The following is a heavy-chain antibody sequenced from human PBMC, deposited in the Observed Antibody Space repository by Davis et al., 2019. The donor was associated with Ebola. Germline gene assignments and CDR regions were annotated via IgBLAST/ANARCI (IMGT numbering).Heavy chain of an antibody. CDR2: IRSKAYGGTT. V-gene: IGHV3-49*04. CDR3: TRDALSRFHQYYFDF. Sequence: GGSLRLSCAASGFSVSDKYMSWVRQAPGKGLEWVGFIRSKAYGGTTEYAASVKGRFTISRDDSKSIAYLQMNSLKTEDTAVYYCTRDALSRFHQYYFDFWGQGTLVTVSS. CDR1: GFSVSDKY. D-gene: IGHD3-16*02. J-gene: IGHJ4*02.